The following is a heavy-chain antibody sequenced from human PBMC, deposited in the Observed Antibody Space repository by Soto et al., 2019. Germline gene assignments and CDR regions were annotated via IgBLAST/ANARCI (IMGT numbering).Heavy chain of an antibody. J-gene: IGHJ4*02. D-gene: IGHD6-6*01. CDR3: AKDERYSRSFASRITDY. CDR1: GFTFSSYG. V-gene: IGHV3-30*18. CDR2: ISYDSTNK. Sequence: QVQLVESGGGVVQPGTSLRLSCAASGFTFSSYGMHWVRQAPGKGLEWVAVISYDSTNKYYGDSVKGRFTVSRDNSKNTLYLQMNTLRAEDTAVYYCAKDERYSRSFASRITDYWGQGTLVTVSS.